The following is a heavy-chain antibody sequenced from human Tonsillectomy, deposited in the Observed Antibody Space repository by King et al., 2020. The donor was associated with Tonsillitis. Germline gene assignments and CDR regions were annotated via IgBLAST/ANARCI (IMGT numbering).Heavy chain of an antibody. V-gene: IGHV1-69*14. CDR3: AREEYDFWSGYTYYFDY. CDR1: GGTFSSYA. D-gene: IGHD3-3*01. CDR2: IIPIFVTA. Sequence: QLVQSGSEVKKPGSSVKVSCKASGGTFSSYAISWVRQAPGQGLEWMGGIIPIFVTANYAQKFQGRVTITVDKSTSTAYMELSSLRSEDTAVHYCAREEYDFWSGYTYYFDYWGQGTLVTVSS. J-gene: IGHJ4*02.